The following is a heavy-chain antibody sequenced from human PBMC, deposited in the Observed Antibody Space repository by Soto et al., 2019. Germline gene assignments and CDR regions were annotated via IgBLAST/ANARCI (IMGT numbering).Heavy chain of an antibody. CDR1: GGTFSSYA. CDR2: IIPIFGTA. J-gene: IGHJ6*02. V-gene: IGHV1-69*12. CDR3: ASTTDYSKRADYYYGMDV. D-gene: IGHD4-4*01. Sequence: QVQLVQSGAEVKKPGSSVKVSCKASGGTFSSYAISWVRQAPGQGLEWMGGIIPIFGTANYAQKFQGRVTITGDESTSTAYMELSSLRSEDTAVYYCASTTDYSKRADYYYGMDVWGQGTTVTVSS.